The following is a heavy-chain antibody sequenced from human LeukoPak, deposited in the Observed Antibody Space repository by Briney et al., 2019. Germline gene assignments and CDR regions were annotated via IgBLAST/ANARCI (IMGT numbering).Heavy chain of an antibody. J-gene: IGHJ6*03. Sequence: GGSLRLSCAASGFTFSSYSMNWVRQAPGKGLEWVSSISSSSSYIYYADSVKGRFTISRDNAKNSLYLQMNSLRAEDTAVYYCARVGRCSSSWYTRTYYYYYYRDVWAKGPR. CDR2: ISSSSSYI. D-gene: IGHD6-13*01. CDR3: ARVGRCSSSWYTRTYYYYYYRDV. V-gene: IGHV3-21*01. CDR1: GFTFSSYS.